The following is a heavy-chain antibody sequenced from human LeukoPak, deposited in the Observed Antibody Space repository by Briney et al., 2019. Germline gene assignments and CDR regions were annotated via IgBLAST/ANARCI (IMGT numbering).Heavy chain of an antibody. CDR1: GFSLSGYW. V-gene: IGHV3-7*01. J-gene: IGHJ4*02. CDR3: ARECIDGYYESSGYDL. Sequence: GGSLRLSCAASGFSLSGYWMTWVRQAPGKGLEWVANIKDDGSRKHDVDSARGRFTISRDNAKNSLYMDMNSLRAEDTAVYYCARECIDGYYESSGYDLWGQGTLVTVSS. CDR2: IKDDGSRK. D-gene: IGHD3-22*01.